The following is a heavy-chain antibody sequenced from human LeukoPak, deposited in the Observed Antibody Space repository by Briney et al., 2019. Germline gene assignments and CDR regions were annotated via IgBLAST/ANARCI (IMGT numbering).Heavy chain of an antibody. CDR2: IYYSGST. CDR3: ARLSLTAATFAY. D-gene: IGHD2-15*01. J-gene: IGHJ4*02. CDR1: GGSISSSSYY. V-gene: IGHV4-39*01. Sequence: SETLSLTWTVSGGSISSSSYYWGWIRQPPGKGLEWIGSIYYSGSTYYNPSLKSRVTISVDTSKNQFSLKLSSVTAADTAVYYCARLSLTAATFAYWGQGTLVTVSS.